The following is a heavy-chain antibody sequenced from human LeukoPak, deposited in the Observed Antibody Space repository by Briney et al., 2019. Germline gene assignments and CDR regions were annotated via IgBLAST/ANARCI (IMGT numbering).Heavy chain of an antibody. CDR1: GGSISSGGYY. Sequence: SETLSLTCTVSGGSISSGGYYWSWIRQHPGKGLEWIGYIYYSGSTYYNPSLKSRVTISVDTSKNQFSLKLSSVTAADTAVYYCARDGRAYDFWSGYDFYYYYYGMDVWGQGTTVTVSS. V-gene: IGHV4-31*03. CDR2: IYYSGST. CDR3: ARDGRAYDFWSGYDFYYYYYGMDV. D-gene: IGHD3-3*01. J-gene: IGHJ6*02.